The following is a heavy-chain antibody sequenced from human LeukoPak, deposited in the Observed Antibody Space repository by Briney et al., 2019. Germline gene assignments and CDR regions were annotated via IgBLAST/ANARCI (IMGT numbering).Heavy chain of an antibody. V-gene: IGHV1-2*02. J-gene: IGHJ3*02. CDR1: GYIFTGYY. CDR3: ALSQSSYSNYEGAFDI. CDR2: INPNNGGT. D-gene: IGHD4-11*01. Sequence: ASVKVSCKASGYIFTGYYIHWVRQAPGQGLEWMGWINPNNGGTNSAQNFQGRVTMTRDTSITTAYMEVSRLRSDDTAVYYCALSQSSYSNYEGAFDIWGQGTMVTVSS.